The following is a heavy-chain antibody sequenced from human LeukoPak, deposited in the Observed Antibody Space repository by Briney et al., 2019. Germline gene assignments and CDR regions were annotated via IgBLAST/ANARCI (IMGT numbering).Heavy chain of an antibody. V-gene: IGHV4-4*02. Sequence: SETLSLTCAVSGGSISSSNWWSWVRQPPGKGLEWIGEIYHSGSTNYNPSLKSRVTISVDKSKNQFSLKLSSVTAADTAVYYCARDPARYYDSSGSLDYWGQGTLVTVSS. D-gene: IGHD3-22*01. CDR3: ARDPARYYDSSGSLDY. CDR1: GGSISSSNW. J-gene: IGHJ4*02. CDR2: IYHSGST.